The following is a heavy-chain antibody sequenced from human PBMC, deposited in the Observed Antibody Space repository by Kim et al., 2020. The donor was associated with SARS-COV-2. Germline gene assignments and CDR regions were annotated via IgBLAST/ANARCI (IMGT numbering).Heavy chain of an antibody. V-gene: IGHV4-39*01. CDR3: ARLRFLEWPPYGMDV. J-gene: IGHJ6*02. D-gene: IGHD3-3*01. Sequence: PSLKRRVTISVDTSKNQFSLKLSSVTAADTAVYYCARLRFLEWPPYGMDVWGQGTTVTVSS.